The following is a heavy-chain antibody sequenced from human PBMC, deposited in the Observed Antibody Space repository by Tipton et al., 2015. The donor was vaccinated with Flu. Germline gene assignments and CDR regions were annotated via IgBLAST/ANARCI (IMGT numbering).Heavy chain of an antibody. J-gene: IGHJ5*02. Sequence: QVQLVQSGAEVKKPGASVKVSCEASGYTFTNYYIHWVRQAPRQGLEWMGWINPHSGDTNHAQKFQGRVTMTRDTSISTAYMELSSLRFDDSAVYYCAREGGNYPRWFDPWGQGTLVTVSS. D-gene: IGHD1-26*01. CDR2: INPHSGDT. CDR3: AREGGNYPRWFDP. V-gene: IGHV1-2*02. CDR1: GYTFTNYY.